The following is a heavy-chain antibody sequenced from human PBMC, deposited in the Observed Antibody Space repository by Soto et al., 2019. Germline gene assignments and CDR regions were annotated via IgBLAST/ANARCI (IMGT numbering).Heavy chain of an antibody. Sequence: ASVKVSCKASGYTFTSYYMHWVRQAPGQGLEWMGIINPSGGSTSYAQKFQGRVTMTRDTSTSTVYMELSSLRSEDTAVYYCARDLSQVPAAMDCYFDYWGQGTLVTVSS. J-gene: IGHJ4*02. CDR2: INPSGGST. V-gene: IGHV1-46*01. CDR3: ARDLSQVPAAMDCYFDY. CDR1: GYTFTSYY. D-gene: IGHD2-2*01.